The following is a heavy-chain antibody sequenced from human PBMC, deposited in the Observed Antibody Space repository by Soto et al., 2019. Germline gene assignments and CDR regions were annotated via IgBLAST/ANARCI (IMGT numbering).Heavy chain of an antibody. CDR2: ISYDGSNK. CDR1: GFTFSSYG. D-gene: IGHD6-19*01. V-gene: IGHV3-30*18. J-gene: IGHJ4*02. CDR3: AKAGYSSGWYGYFDY. Sequence: QVQLVESGGGVVQPGRSLRLSCAASGFTFSSYGMHWVRQAPGKGLEWVAVISYDGSNKYYADSVKGRFTISRDNSKNTLYLQMNSLRAEDTAVYYCAKAGYSSGWYGYFDYWGQGTLVTVSS.